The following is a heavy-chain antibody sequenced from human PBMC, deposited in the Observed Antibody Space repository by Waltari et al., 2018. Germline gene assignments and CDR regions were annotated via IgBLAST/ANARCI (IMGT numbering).Heavy chain of an antibody. Sequence: QVQLVQSGAEVKQPGSSVQVSCKPSGRTFSSHAISCVRQAPEQGLEWIGCIITIYGTANYERKVQGRVKITTDESTSTAYMVTASVRAEDTAAYYGARGSRECSSTCCFTRWLDPWGQGTLVTVSS. CDR3: ARGSRECSSTCCFTRWLDP. CDR2: IITIYGTA. J-gene: IGHJ5*02. V-gene: IGHV1-69*01. D-gene: IGHD2-2*01. CDR1: GRTFSSHA.